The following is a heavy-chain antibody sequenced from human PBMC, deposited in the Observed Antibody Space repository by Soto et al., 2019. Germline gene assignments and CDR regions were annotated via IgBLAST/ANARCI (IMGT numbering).Heavy chain of an antibody. CDR2: IIPMVGTT. Sequence: QVQLVQSGAEVKKPGSSVKVSCKASGGTFSTYTMSWVRQAPGQGLEWMGGIIPMVGTTTYAENFQGRVTITADESTSTAYMELTSLRSEDTAVYYCTRDLYYFDSSAYYGHNWFDPWGQGTRVTVSS. CDR3: TRDLYYFDSSAYYGHNWFDP. CDR1: GGTFSTYT. J-gene: IGHJ5*02. V-gene: IGHV1-69*12. D-gene: IGHD3-22*01.